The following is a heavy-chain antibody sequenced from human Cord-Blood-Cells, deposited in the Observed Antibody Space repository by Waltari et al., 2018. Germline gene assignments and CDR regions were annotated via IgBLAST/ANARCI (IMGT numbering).Heavy chain of an antibody. CDR3: TRHTVAGDY. J-gene: IGHJ4*02. CDR2: IRSKANSYAT. Sequence: EVQLVESGGGLVQPGGSLKLSCAASGFTFSGPAMHWVRQASGKGLEWVGRIRSKANSYATAYAASVKGRFTISRDDSKTTAYLQMNSLKTEDTAVYYCTRHTVAGDYWGQGTLVTVSS. D-gene: IGHD6-19*01. V-gene: IGHV3-73*02. CDR1: GFTFSGPA.